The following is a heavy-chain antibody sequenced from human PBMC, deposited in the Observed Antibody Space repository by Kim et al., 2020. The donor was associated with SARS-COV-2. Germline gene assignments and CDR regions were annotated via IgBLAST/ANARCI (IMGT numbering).Heavy chain of an antibody. V-gene: IGHV3-74*01. J-gene: IGHJ4*02. D-gene: IGHD4-4*01. Sequence: YADSVKGRITISTDNAKNTLNLQMYSLRVEDTAVYYCARGGQMTTINSLDYWGQGILVTVSS. CDR3: ARGGQMTTINSLDY.